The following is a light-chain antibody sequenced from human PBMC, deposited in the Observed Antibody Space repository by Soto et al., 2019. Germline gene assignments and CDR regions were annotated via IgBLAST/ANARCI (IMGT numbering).Light chain of an antibody. CDR3: NSYTTSSSLYV. CDR2: DVS. CDR1: SSDIGGYDY. V-gene: IGLV2-14*01. J-gene: IGLJ1*01. Sequence: ALTQPASVSGSPGQSITISCTGTSSDIGGYDYVSWYQQYPGKALKLMIYDVSNRPSGVSDRFSGYKSANTASLTISGLQAEDEADYYCNSYTTSSSLYVFGTGTKVTVL.